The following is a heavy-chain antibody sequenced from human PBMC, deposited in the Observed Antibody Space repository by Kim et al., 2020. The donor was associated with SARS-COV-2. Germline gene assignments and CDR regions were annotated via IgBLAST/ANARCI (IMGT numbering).Heavy chain of an antibody. CDR3: VKDRGYSGGFDY. CDR2: ISASSGST. V-gene: IGHV3-23*01. J-gene: IGHJ4*02. CDR1: GFTFSSAT. Sequence: GGSLRLSCAASGFTFSSATMNWVRQAPGKGLEWVSIISASSGSTNYADSVMGRFTFSRDNAENTLYLQMNSLRAEDTAVYYCVKDRGYSGGFDYWGQGTLVTVSS. D-gene: IGHD5-12*01.